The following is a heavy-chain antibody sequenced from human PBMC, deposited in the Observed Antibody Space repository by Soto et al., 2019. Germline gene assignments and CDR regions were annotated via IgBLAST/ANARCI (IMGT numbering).Heavy chain of an antibody. CDR3: ARGGHVVVVTAAFDY. CDR1: GKTFSNYY. CDR2: INPSGGHT. V-gene: IGHV1-46*03. D-gene: IGHD2-21*02. J-gene: IGHJ4*02. Sequence: ASVKVSCKASGKTFSNYYIHWGRQAPGQGLEWMGTINPSGGHTTYAQKFLGRVTMTRDTSTSTLYMEVTRLRSEDTAVYYCARGGHVVVVTAAFDYWGQGTLVTVSS.